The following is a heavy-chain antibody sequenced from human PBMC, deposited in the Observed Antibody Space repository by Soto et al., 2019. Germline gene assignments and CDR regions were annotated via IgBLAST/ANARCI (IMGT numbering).Heavy chain of an antibody. CDR2: IIPIFSTA. D-gene: IGHD3-9*01. CDR1: GGTFTSYA. CDR3: ARGGYSDVLTGSLPPFDY. Sequence: QVQLVQSGAEVKKPGSSVTVSCKASGGTFTSYAISWVRQAPGQGLEWLGGIIPIFSTANYAQKFQGRVTITADESTRTACMELSSLRSEDPAVYFCARGGYSDVLTGSLPPFDYWGQGTLVTVSS. V-gene: IGHV1-69*12. J-gene: IGHJ4*02.